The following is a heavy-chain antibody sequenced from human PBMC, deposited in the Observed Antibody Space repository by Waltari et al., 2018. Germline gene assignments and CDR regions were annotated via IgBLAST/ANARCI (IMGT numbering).Heavy chain of an antibody. CDR1: GGSISSHY. J-gene: IGHJ6*02. Sequence: QVQLQESGPGLVKPSETLSLTCTVSGGSISSHYWSWIRQPPGKGLEWIGYIYYSGSPNYNPSLKSRVTISVDTSKNQFSLKLSSVTAADTAVYYCARDLVYGDRGGMDVWGQGTTVTVSS. D-gene: IGHD4-17*01. CDR2: IYYSGSP. CDR3: ARDLVYGDRGGMDV. V-gene: IGHV4-59*11.